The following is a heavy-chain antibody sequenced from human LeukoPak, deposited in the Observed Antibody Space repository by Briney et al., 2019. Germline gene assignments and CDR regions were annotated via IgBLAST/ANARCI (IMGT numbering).Heavy chain of an antibody. CDR3: ARGRITMVRGVPRRSQFDP. D-gene: IGHD3-10*01. CDR1: GGSISSYY. Sequence: PSETLSLTCTVSGGSISSYYWSWIRQPAGKGLEWIGRIYTSGSTNYNPSLKSRVTMSVDTSKNQFSLKLSSVTAADTAVYYCARGRITMVRGVPRRSQFDPWGQGTLVTVSS. J-gene: IGHJ5*02. CDR2: IYTSGST. V-gene: IGHV4-4*07.